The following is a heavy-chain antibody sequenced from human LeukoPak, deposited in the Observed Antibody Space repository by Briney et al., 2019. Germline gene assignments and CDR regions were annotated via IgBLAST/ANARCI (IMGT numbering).Heavy chain of an antibody. CDR3: AKPPSPERITMIVVVTTFDY. CDR2: ISSSGST. D-gene: IGHD3-22*01. V-gene: IGHV3-11*01. Sequence: GGSLRLSCAASGFTFSDYYMSWIRQAPGKGLEWVSYISSSGSTYYADSVKGRFTISRDNSKNTLYLQMNSLRAEDTAVYYCAKPPSPERITMIVVVTTFDYWGQGTLVTVSS. CDR1: GFTFSDYY. J-gene: IGHJ4*02.